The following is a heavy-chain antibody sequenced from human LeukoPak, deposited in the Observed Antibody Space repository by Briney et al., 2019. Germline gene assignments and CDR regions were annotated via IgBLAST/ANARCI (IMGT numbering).Heavy chain of an antibody. CDR2: INHSGST. V-gene: IGHV4-34*01. J-gene: IGHJ6*03. CDR1: GGSFSGYY. Sequence: SETLSLTCAVYGGSFSGYYWSWIRQPPGKGLEWIGEINHSGSTNYNPSLKSRVTISVDTSKNQFSLKLSSVTAADTAVYYCARSFLYYYYYMDVWGKGTTVPVSS. D-gene: IGHD2/OR15-2a*01. CDR3: ARSFLYYYYYMDV.